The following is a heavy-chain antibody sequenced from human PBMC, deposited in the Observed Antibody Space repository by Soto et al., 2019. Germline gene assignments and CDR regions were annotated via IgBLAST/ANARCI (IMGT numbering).Heavy chain of an antibody. CDR1: GFTFSSYG. J-gene: IGHJ4*02. Sequence: EVQLVESGGGLVQPGGSLRLSCAASGFTFSSYGMNWVRQAPGKGLEWVSYISSSSNTIYYADSVKGRFTISRDNAKNSLYLQMNSLRDEDTAVYYCTRRSLAAFDYWGQGTLVTVSS. CDR2: ISSSSNTI. V-gene: IGHV3-48*02. CDR3: TRRSLAAFDY. D-gene: IGHD2-15*01.